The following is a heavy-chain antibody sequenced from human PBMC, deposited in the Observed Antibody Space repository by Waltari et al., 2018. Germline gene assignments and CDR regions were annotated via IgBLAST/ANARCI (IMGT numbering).Heavy chain of an antibody. CDR3: ARQIQREMATINPYYFDY. CDR2: IYYSGST. J-gene: IGHJ4*02. V-gene: IGHV4-39*01. CDR1: GGSIRSSSYY. D-gene: IGHD5-12*01. Sequence: QLQLQESGPGLVKPSETLSLTCTVSGGSIRSSSYYWGWIRQPPGQGLEWIGSIYYSGSTYYNPSLKSRVTISVDTSKNQFSLKLSSVTAADTAVYYCARQIQREMATINPYYFDYWGQGTLVTVSS.